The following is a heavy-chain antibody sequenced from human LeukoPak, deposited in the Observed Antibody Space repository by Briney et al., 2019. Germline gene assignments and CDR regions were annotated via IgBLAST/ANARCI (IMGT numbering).Heavy chain of an antibody. CDR2: IDPSGGST. J-gene: IGHJ1*01. CDR3: ARYGGNSEFFQH. CDR1: GYTFTSFH. V-gene: IGHV1-2*02. Sequence: ASVKVSCKTSGYTFTSFHMHWVRQAPGQGLEWMGMIDPSGGSTTYAQNFQGRVTMTRDTSISTAYMELSRLRSDDTAVYYCARYGGNSEFFQHWGQGTLVTVSS. D-gene: IGHD4-23*01.